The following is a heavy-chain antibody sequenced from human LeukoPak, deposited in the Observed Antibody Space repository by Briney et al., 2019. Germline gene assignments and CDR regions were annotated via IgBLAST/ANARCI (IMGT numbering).Heavy chain of an antibody. J-gene: IGHJ4*02. CDR2: IYYSGSS. V-gene: IGHV4-59*01. CDR1: GGTISSYY. Sequence: SETLSLTCTASGGTISSYYWSWIRQPPGKGLEWIGYIYYSGSSNYNPSLTSRVSISVDTSKNQLSLKLSSVTAADTAVYYCAREAKGYYFDYWGQGTLVTVSS. CDR3: AREAKGYYFDY.